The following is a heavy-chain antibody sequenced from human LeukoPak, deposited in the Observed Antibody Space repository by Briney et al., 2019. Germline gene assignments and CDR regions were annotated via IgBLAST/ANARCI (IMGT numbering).Heavy chain of an antibody. D-gene: IGHD6-19*01. J-gene: IGHJ4*02. CDR2: ISGTSGST. CDR1: GFTFSNYA. Sequence: GGSLRLSCAASGFTFSNYAMAWVRQAPGKGLEWVSSISGTSGSTYYADSVKGRFTTSRDNSKNSLDLQMSSLRAEDTAVYYCAKEANAVTGRAYFDYWGQGTMVTVSS. CDR3: AKEANAVTGRAYFDY. V-gene: IGHV3-23*01.